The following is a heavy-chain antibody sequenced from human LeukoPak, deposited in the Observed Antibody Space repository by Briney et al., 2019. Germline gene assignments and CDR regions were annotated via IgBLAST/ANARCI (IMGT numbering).Heavy chain of an antibody. CDR1: GYTFTSCD. D-gene: IGHD3-22*01. J-gene: IGHJ4*02. V-gene: IGHV1-8*01. CDR3: ARGPTPMGYYYDSSGYSY. CDR2: MNPNSGNT. Sequence: GASVKVSCKASGYTFTSCDINWVRQATGQGLEWMGWMNPNSGNTGYAQKLQGRVTMTRNASISTAYMELSSLRSEDTAVYYCARGPTPMGYYYDSSGYSYWGQGTLVTVSS.